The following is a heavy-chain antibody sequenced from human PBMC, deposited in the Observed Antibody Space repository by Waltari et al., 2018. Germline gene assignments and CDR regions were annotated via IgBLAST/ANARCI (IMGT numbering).Heavy chain of an antibody. Sequence: QVQLVQSGAEVKKPGASVKVSCKASGYTFTSYDINWVRQATGQGLEWMGWMNPNSGNTGDAQKFQGRVTITRNTSISTAYMELSSLRSEDTAVYYCARYPTYDSSGYGDAFDIWGQGTMVTVSS. V-gene: IGHV1-8*03. CDR3: ARYPTYDSSGYGDAFDI. J-gene: IGHJ3*02. CDR2: MNPNSGNT. CDR1: GYTFTSYD. D-gene: IGHD3-22*01.